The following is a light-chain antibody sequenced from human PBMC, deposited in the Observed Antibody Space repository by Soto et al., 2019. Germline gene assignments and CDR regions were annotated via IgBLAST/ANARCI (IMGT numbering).Light chain of an antibody. V-gene: IGKV1-39*01. CDR1: QSVDTS. CDR3: QHSHNPHWT. Sequence: DIQMTQSPSSLSASLGDRVTVTCRASQSVDTSLNWYQQKPGKIPKLLIYAASRLESGVPSRFSGSGSGTYFTLTINKLQPEDFTTYFCQHSHNPHWTFGQGTRVDIK. J-gene: IGKJ1*01. CDR2: AAS.